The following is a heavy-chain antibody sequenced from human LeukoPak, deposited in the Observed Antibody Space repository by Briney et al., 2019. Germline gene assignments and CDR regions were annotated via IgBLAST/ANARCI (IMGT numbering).Heavy chain of an antibody. Sequence: ASVKVSCKASGYTFTSYDINWVRQATGQGLEWMGWMNPSSGNTGYAQKFQGRVTMTRNTSISTAYMELSSLRSEDTAVYYCARARYCSGGSCYHPFDYWGQGTLVTVSS. D-gene: IGHD2-15*01. J-gene: IGHJ4*02. CDR3: ARARYCSGGSCYHPFDY. CDR2: MNPSSGNT. V-gene: IGHV1-8*01. CDR1: GYTFTSYD.